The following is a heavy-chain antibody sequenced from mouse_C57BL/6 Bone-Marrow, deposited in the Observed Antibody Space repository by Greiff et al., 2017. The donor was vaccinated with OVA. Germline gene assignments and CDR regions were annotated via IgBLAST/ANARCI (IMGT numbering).Heavy chain of an antibody. V-gene: IGHV2-5*01. J-gene: IGHJ2*01. Sequence: VKLVESGPGLVQPSQSLSITCTVSGFSLTSSGVHWVRQSPGKGLEWLGVIWRGGSTAYNAAFMSRLSITKDNSKSQVFFKMNSLQADDTAIYYCATAYDSNYLFDYWGQGTTLTVSS. CDR2: IWRGGST. D-gene: IGHD2-5*01. CDR1: GFSLTSSG. CDR3: ATAYDSNYLFDY.